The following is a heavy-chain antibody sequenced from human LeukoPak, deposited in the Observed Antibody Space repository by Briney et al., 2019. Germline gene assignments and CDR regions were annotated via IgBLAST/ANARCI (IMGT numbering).Heavy chain of an antibody. D-gene: IGHD6-13*01. CDR1: GFTFSSYG. CDR2: IRYDGSNK. V-gene: IGHV3-30*02. Sequence: AGGSLRLSCAASGFTFSSYGMHWVRPAPGKGLVWVAFIRYDGSNKYYADSVKGRFTISRDNSKNTLYLQMNSLRAEDTAVYYCAKDSGIAAAGRGFDYWGQGTLVTVSS. J-gene: IGHJ4*02. CDR3: AKDSGIAAAGRGFDY.